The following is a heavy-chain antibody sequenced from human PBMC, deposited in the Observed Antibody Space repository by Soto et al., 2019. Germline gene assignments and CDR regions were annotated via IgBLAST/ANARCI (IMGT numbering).Heavy chain of an antibody. CDR1: GFTFSSYW. D-gene: IGHD2-2*02. CDR3: ARALYCSSTSCYTPNWFDP. CDR2: IKQDGSEK. Sequence: GGSLRFSCAASGFTFSSYWMSWVRQAPGKGLEWVANIKQDGSEKYYVDSVKGRFTISRDNAKNSLYLQMNSLRAEDTAVYYCARALYCSSTSCYTPNWFDPWGQGTLVTVSS. J-gene: IGHJ5*02. V-gene: IGHV3-7*01.